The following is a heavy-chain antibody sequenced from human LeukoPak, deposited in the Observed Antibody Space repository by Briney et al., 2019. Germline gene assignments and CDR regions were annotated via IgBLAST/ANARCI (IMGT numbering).Heavy chain of an antibody. CDR3: ATMTRIGYCSGGSCYSGWFDP. D-gene: IGHD2-15*01. CDR1: GGSFSGYY. Sequence: PSETLSLTCAVYGGSFSGYYWSWIRQPPGKGLEWIGEINHSGSTNYNPSLKSRVTISVDTSKNQFSLKLSSVTAADTAVYYCATMTRIGYCSGGSCYSGWFDPWGQGTLVTVSS. CDR2: INHSGST. J-gene: IGHJ5*02. V-gene: IGHV4-34*01.